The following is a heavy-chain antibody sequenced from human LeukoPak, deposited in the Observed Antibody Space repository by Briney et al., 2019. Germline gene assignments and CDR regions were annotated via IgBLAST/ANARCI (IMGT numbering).Heavy chain of an antibody. Sequence: GGSLRLSCAASGFTFSSYGMHWVRQAPGKGLEWVAVISYDGSNKYYADSVKGRFTISRDNSKNTLYLQMNSLRAEDTAVYYCAPDYYDSSSFDYWGQGTLVTVSS. V-gene: IGHV3-30*03. CDR1: GFTFSSYG. D-gene: IGHD3-22*01. J-gene: IGHJ4*02. CDR3: APDYYDSSSFDY. CDR2: ISYDGSNK.